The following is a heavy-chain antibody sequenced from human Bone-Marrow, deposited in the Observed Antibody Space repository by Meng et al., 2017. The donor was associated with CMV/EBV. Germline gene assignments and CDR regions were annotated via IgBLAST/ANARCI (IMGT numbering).Heavy chain of an antibody. CDR1: GGSFSGYY. Sequence: SQTLSLTCAVYGGSFSGYYWSWIRQPPGKGLEWIGEINHSGSTNYNPSLKSRVTISVDTSKNQFSLKLSSVTAADTAVYYCARGFRGSGWYHWFDPWGQGTLVTVSS. CDR2: INHSGST. CDR3: ARGFRGSGWYHWFDP. V-gene: IGHV4-34*01. D-gene: IGHD6-19*01. J-gene: IGHJ5*02.